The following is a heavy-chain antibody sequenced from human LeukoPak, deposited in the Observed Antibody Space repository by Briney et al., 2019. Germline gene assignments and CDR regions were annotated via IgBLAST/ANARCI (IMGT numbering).Heavy chain of an antibody. CDR1: GFRFSSYG. V-gene: IGHV3-21*01. D-gene: IGHD5-18*01. CDR3: ARGRGYSYGRLLGGFDY. J-gene: IGHJ4*02. CDR2: ISSSSSYI. Sequence: GGSLRLSCVASGFRFSSYGMNWVRQAPGKGLEWVSSISSSSSYIYYADSVKGRFTISRDNAKNSLYLQMNSLRAEDTAVYYCARGRGYSYGRLLGGFDYWGQGTLVTVSS.